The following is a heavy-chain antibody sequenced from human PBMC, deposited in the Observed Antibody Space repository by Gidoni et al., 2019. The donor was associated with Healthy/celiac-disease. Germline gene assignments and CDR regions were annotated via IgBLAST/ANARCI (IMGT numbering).Heavy chain of an antibody. D-gene: IGHD2-15*01. J-gene: IGHJ4*02. CDR3: ARHFTVQTVVLYYFDY. CDR2: IYYSGST. V-gene: IGHV4-39*01. Sequence: HLQLPESGPGLVKPSETLSITCTVSGGSISSSGYYWGWIRQPPGKGLEWIGRIYYSGSTYYNPSLKSRVTISVDTSKNQFSLKLSTVTAADTAVYYCARHFTVQTVVLYYFDYWGQGTLVTVSS. CDR1: GGSISSSGYY.